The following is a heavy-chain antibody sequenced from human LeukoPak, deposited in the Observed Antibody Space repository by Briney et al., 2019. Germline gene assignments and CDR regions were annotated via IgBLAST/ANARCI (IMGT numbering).Heavy chain of an antibody. V-gene: IGHV3-7*01. CDR2: IRPDGSAV. J-gene: IGHJ3*02. CDR3: ARFGLPYSIDI. CDR1: GFTINQHA. D-gene: IGHD3/OR15-3a*01. Sequence: GGSLRLSCIASGFTINQHAMSWVRQAPVKGLEWVASIRPDGSAVFYVDSVKGRFTFSRDNAKNSLDLQMNSLRAEDTAVYYCARFGLPYSIDIWGQGTMVTVSS.